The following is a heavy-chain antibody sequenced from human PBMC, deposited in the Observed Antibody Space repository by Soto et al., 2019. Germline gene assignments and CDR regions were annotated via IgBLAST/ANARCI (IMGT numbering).Heavy chain of an antibody. CDR2: INAGNGNT. CDR3: ARDVAAAAP. CDR1: GYTFTSYA. Sequence: QVQLVQSGAEVKKPGASVKVSCKASGYTFTSYAMHWVRQAPGQRLEWMGWINAGNGNTKYSHRFQGRVTITRDTPASTAYMEHCCLRSEDTAVYYYARDVAAAAPWGQGTLVTVSS. D-gene: IGHD6-13*01. J-gene: IGHJ5*02. V-gene: IGHV1-3*01.